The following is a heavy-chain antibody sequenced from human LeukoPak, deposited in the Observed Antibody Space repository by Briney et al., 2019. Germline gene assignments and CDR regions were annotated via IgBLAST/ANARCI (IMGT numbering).Heavy chain of an antibody. J-gene: IGHJ4*01. V-gene: IGHV5-51*01. CDR3: AGLFRRWELHFFFDL. CDR1: GYSFTSYW. CDR2: IYPGDSDT. D-gene: IGHD1-26*01. Sequence: GESLQISCKGSGYSFTSYWIGWVRQMPGKGLEWMGIIYPGDSDTRYSPSFQGQVTISADKSISTAYLQWSSLKASDTAMYYCAGLFRRWELHFFFDLRGPGTRV.